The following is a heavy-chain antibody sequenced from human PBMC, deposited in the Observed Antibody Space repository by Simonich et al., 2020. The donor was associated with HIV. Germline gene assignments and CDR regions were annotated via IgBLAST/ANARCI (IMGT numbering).Heavy chain of an antibody. D-gene: IGHD6-6*01. CDR1: GYTFTSYY. CDR3: AREGAARPGFDY. Sequence: QVQLVQSGAEVKKPGASVKFSCKASGYTFTSYYIHWVRQAPGQGLAWMGINDPRGGSTSYAPKFRGRVTMTSETSTSTVYMELSSLRSEDTAVYYCAREGAARPGFDYWGQGTLVTVSS. V-gene: IGHV1-46*01. CDR2: NDPRGGST. J-gene: IGHJ4*02.